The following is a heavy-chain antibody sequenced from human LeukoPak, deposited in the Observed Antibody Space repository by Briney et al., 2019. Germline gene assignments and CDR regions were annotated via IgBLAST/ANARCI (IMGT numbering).Heavy chain of an antibody. CDR3: ARVSYNWNDDYGMDV. J-gene: IGHJ6*02. Sequence: GGSLRLSCAASGFTFSSYEMNWVRQAPGKGLKWVSYISSSGSTIYYADSVKGRFTISRDNAKNSLYLQMNSLRAEDTAVYYCARVSYNWNDDYGMDVWGQGTTVTVSS. D-gene: IGHD1-1*01. CDR1: GFTFSSYE. V-gene: IGHV3-48*03. CDR2: ISSSGSTI.